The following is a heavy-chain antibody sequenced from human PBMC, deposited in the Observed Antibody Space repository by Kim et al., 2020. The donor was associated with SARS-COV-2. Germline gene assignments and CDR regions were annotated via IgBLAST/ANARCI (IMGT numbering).Heavy chain of an antibody. D-gene: IGHD3-10*01. V-gene: IGHV1-2*02. CDR3: ARVPRPGYNWFDP. Sequence: AQKFQGRGTMTRDTSISTAYMELSRLRSDDTAVYYCARVPRPGYNWFDPWGQGTLVTVSS. J-gene: IGHJ5*02.